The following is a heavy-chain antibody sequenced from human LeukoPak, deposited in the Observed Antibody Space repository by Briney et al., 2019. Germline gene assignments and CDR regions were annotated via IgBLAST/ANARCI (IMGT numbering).Heavy chain of an antibody. J-gene: IGHJ5*02. CDR3: ARELGYCSSTSCLPYNWFDP. D-gene: IGHD2-2*01. CDR1: GFTVSSNY. Sequence: GSLRLSCAASGFTVSSNYMSWVRQAPGKGLEWVSVIYSGGSTYYADSVKGRFTISRDNSKNTLYLQMNSLRAEDTAVYYCARELGYCSSTSCLPYNWFDPWGQGTLVTVSS. CDR2: IYSGGST. V-gene: IGHV3-66*02.